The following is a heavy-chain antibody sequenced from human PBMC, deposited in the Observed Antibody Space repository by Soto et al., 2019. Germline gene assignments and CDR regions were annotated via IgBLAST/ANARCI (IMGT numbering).Heavy chain of an antibody. J-gene: IGHJ6*02. V-gene: IGHV3-21*01. CDR3: ASGSDILTGYKRTYYYSGMDV. Sequence: PGGSLRLSCAASGFTFSSYSMNWVRQAPGKGLEWVSSISSSSSYIYYADSVKGRFTISRDNAKNSLYLQMNSLRAEDKAVYYCASGSDILTGYKRTYYYSGMDVWGQGTTVTVSS. CDR1: GFTFSSYS. D-gene: IGHD3-9*01. CDR2: ISSSSSYI.